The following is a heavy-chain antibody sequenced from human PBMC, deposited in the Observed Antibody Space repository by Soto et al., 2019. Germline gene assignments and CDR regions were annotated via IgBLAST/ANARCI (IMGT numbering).Heavy chain of an antibody. J-gene: IGHJ6*02. D-gene: IGHD1-1*01. Sequence: ASVKVSCKVFGYTFSTYGLSWVRQAPGQGLEWMGWVSPYNGNSYYAPGLQGRVTMTTDTSTNTAYMSLRSLRSDDTAIYYCVRGGILEANRPYYYYGLDVWGQGTPVTVSS. CDR2: VSPYNGNS. CDR3: VRGGILEANRPYYYYGLDV. CDR1: GYTFSTYG. V-gene: IGHV1-18*01.